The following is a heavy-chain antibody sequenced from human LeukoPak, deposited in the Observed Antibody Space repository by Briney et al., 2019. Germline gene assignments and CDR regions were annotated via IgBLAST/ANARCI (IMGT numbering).Heavy chain of an antibody. CDR2: ISQSGTT. CDR3: ARQDFSMVRGVKFFQH. D-gene: IGHD3-10*01. Sequence: SETLSLTCIVSGGSISSGSYFWGWIRQPPGMGLEWIGSISQSGTTYSNPSLKSRVTISVDTSKNQFSLDLSSVTAADTAVYYCARQDFSMVRGVKFFQHWGQGTLVTVSS. CDR1: GGSISSGSYF. J-gene: IGHJ1*01. V-gene: IGHV4-39*01.